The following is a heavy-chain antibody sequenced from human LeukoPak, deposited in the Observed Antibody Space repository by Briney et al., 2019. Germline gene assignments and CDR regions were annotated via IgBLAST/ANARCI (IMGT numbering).Heavy chain of an antibody. Sequence: GGSLRLSCAASGFTFSSYWMEWVRQAPGKGLVWVSRIKSDGSSTSYADSVKGRFTISRDNDKNTLYLQMNSLRAEDTAVYYCAKDIVVVPAASFDYWGQGTLVTVSS. V-gene: IGHV3-74*01. CDR1: GFTFSSYW. CDR2: IKSDGSST. D-gene: IGHD2-2*01. J-gene: IGHJ4*02. CDR3: AKDIVVVPAASFDY.